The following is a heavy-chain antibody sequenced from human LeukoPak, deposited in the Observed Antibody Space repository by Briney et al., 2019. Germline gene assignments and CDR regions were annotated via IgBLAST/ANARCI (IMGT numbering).Heavy chain of an antibody. Sequence: GGSLRLSCAASGFIFRSYEMNWVRQAPGKGLEWVSYISSSGSTIYYADSVKGRFTFSRDNAKNSLYLQMNSLRAEDTAVYYCARTGGSYPYYFEYWGQGTLVTVSS. CDR2: ISSSGSTI. D-gene: IGHD1-26*01. CDR3: ARTGGSYPYYFEY. J-gene: IGHJ4*02. CDR1: GFIFRSYE. V-gene: IGHV3-48*03.